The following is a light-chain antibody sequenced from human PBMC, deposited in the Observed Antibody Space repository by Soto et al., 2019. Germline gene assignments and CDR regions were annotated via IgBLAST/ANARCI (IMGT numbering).Light chain of an antibody. CDR3: QQYNSYWT. V-gene: IGKV1-13*02. Sequence: AIQLTQSPSSLSASVGDRVTITCRASQDISNYLAWYQQKPGKAPKLLIYDASTLESGVPSRFSGSGSGTEFTLTISSLQPDDFATYYCQQYNSYWTFGQGTKVEIK. CDR1: QDISNY. CDR2: DAS. J-gene: IGKJ1*01.